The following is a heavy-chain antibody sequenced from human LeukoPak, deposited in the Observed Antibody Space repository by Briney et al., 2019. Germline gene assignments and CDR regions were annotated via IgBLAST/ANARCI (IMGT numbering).Heavy chain of an antibody. V-gene: IGHV1-3*01. CDR3: ARDISRAVFDY. Sequence: ASVKVSCKASGYTFTSYAMHWVRQAPGQGLEWMGWINAGNGNTKYSQKFQGRVTITRDTSASTAYMELSSLRSEDTAVYYCARDISRAVFDYWSQGTLVTVSS. J-gene: IGHJ4*02. CDR1: GYTFTSYA. CDR2: INAGNGNT. D-gene: IGHD6-13*01.